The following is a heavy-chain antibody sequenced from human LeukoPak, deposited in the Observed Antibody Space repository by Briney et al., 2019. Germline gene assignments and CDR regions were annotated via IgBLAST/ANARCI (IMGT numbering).Heavy chain of an antibody. V-gene: IGHV3-21*01. CDR1: GFTFSSYS. CDR3: ASAHYGDYEGFANLNF. CDR2: ISRGSDYI. D-gene: IGHD4-17*01. Sequence: GGSLRLSCAASGFTFSSYSVNWVRQAPGKGLEWVSSISRGSDYIYYADSVKGRFTISRDNAKNSLYLQMNSLGAEDTAVYYCASAHYGDYEGFANLNFWGQGTLVTVSS. J-gene: IGHJ4*02.